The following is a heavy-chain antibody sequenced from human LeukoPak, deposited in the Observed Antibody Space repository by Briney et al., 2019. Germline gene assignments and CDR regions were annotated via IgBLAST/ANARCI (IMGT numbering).Heavy chain of an antibody. CDR1: GFTFDDYA. J-gene: IGHJ5*02. D-gene: IGHD2-21*02. CDR3: AKTEANNWFDP. Sequence: PGRSLRLSCAASGFTFDDYAMHWVRQAPGKGLEWVSGISWNSGSIGYADSVKGRFTISRDNAKNSLYLQMNSLRAEDTALYYCAKTEANNWFDPWGQGTLVTVSS. V-gene: IGHV3-9*01. CDR2: ISWNSGSI.